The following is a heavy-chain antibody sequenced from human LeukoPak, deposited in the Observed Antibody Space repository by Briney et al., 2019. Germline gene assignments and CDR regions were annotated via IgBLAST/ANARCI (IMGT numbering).Heavy chain of an antibody. J-gene: IGHJ5*02. D-gene: IGHD7-27*01. V-gene: IGHV4-39*01. CDR2: IYYSGST. CDR1: GGSITSSTSY. CDR3: ASLLNGGVSHRFDP. Sequence: SETLSLTCTVSGGSITSSTSYWGWIRQPPGKGLEWIGTIYYSGSTYYNPSLKSRATMSVDTSKNQFSLKLSSVTAADTAVYYCASLLNGGVSHRFDPWGQGTLVTVSS.